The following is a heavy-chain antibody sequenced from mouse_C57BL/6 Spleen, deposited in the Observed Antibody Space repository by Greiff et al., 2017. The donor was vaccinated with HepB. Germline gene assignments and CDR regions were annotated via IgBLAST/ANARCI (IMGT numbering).Heavy chain of an antibody. CDR2: IHPNSGST. D-gene: IGHD2-2*01. Sequence: QVQLQQPGAELVKPGASVKLSCKASGYTFTSYWMHWVKQRPGQGLEWIGMIHPNSGSTNYNEKFKSKATLTVDKSSSTAYMQPSSLTSEDSAVYYCARPVTYYAIDYWGQGTSVTVSS. CDR3: ARPVTYYAIDY. CDR1: GYTFTSYW. V-gene: IGHV1-64*01. J-gene: IGHJ4*01.